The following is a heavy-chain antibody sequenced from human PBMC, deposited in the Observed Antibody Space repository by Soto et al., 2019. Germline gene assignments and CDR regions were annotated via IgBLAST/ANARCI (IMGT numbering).Heavy chain of an antibody. Sequence: PGGSLRLSCAASGFTFSSYAMSWVRQAPGKGLEWVSAISGSGGSTYYADSVKGRFTISRDNSKNTLYLQMNSLRAEDTAVYYCVVSQPAEYYYYGMDVWGQGTTVTVSS. CDR1: GFTFSSYA. CDR2: ISGSGGST. D-gene: IGHD3-22*01. CDR3: VVSQPAEYYYYGMDV. J-gene: IGHJ6*02. V-gene: IGHV3-23*01.